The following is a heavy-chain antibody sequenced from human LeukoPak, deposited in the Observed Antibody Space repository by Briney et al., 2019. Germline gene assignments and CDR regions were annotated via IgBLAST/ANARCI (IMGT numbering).Heavy chain of an antibody. D-gene: IGHD1-26*01. J-gene: IGHJ4*02. CDR1: GGSINGYY. Sequence: PSETLSLTCTVSGGSINGYYWSWIRQPPGKGLEWIAYIYYTGSTNYDPKYNPSPKSRVTISVDTSKNQFSLKLSTVTAADTAVYYCARTPSGTYSYFDYWGQGTLVTVSS. CDR3: ARTPSGTYSYFDY. V-gene: IGHV4-59*01. CDR2: IYYTGST.